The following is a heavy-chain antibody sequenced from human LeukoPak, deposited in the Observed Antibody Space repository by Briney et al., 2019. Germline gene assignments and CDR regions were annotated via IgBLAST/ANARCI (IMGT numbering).Heavy chain of an antibody. CDR2: ISGSGGST. CDR3: AAGYGWFGAHYYYYGMDV. V-gene: IGHV3-23*01. J-gene: IGHJ6*02. D-gene: IGHD3-10*01. CDR1: GFTFSSYA. Sequence: PGGSLRLSCAASGFTFSSYAMSWVRQAPGKGLEWVPAISGSGGSTYYADSVKGRFTISRDNSKNTLYLQMNSLRAEDTAVYYCAAGYGWFGAHYYYYGMDVWGQGTTVTVSS.